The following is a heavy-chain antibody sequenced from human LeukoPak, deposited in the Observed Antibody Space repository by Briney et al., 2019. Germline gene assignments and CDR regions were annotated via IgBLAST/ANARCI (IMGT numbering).Heavy chain of an antibody. J-gene: IGHJ6*03. CDR1: GGSVSSSSYY. CDR3: ARRVGYSNGWGYYYYYIDV. CDR2: IYYSRST. V-gene: IGHV4-39*01. D-gene: IGHD6-19*01. Sequence: SETLSLTCTVSGGSVSSSSYYWGWIRQPPWKGLEWFGSIYYSRSTYYNPSLKSRVTISVDTSKNQFSLKLSSVTAADTAEYFCARRVGYSNGWGYYYYYIDVWGKGTTVTISS.